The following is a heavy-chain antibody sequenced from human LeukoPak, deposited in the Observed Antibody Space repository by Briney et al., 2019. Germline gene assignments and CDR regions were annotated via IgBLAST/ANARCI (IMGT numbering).Heavy chain of an antibody. V-gene: IGHV3-23*01. CDR1: GFTFSSYA. Sequence: GGSLRLSCAASGFTFSSYAMSWVRQAPGKGLEWVSAISGSGGSTYYADSVKGRFTISRDNSKNTLYLQMNSLRAEDTAVYYCAKGRIYYDILTGFPNPDAFDIWGQGTMVTVSS. CDR2: ISGSGGST. CDR3: AKGRIYYDILTGFPNPDAFDI. D-gene: IGHD3-9*01. J-gene: IGHJ3*02.